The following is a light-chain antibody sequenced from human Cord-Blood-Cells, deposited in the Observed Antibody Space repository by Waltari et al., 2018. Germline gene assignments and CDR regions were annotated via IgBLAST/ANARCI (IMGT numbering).Light chain of an antibody. Sequence: EIVMTQSPATLSVSPGERATLSCRASPSVSSNLAWYQQKPGQAPRLLIYGASTGATGIPARFSGRGSRTECTLTSSSLQSEYFGVYYCQQDNNWPPEKVTFGPGTKVDIK. J-gene: IGKJ3*01. CDR3: QQDNNWPPEKVT. CDR2: GAS. V-gene: IGKV3-15*01. CDR1: PSVSSN.